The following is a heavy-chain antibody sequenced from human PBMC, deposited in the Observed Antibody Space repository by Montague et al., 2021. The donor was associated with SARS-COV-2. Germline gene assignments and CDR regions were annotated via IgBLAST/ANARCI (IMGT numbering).Heavy chain of an antibody. CDR1: GFTFSSYW. J-gene: IGHJ6*02. V-gene: IGHV3-7*03. D-gene: IGHD2-15*01. CDR2: IKQDGSEK. CDR3: ARDLGAVVVAAIKYYYYGMDV. Sequence: SLRLSCAASGFTFSSYWMSWVRQAPGKGLEWVANIKQDGSEKYYMDSVKGRFTISRDNAKNSLYLQMNSLRAEDTAVYYCARDLGAVVVAAIKYYYYGMDVWGQGTTVTVSS.